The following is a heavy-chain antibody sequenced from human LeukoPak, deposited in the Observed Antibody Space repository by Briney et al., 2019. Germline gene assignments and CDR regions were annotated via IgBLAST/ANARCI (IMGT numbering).Heavy chain of an antibody. D-gene: IGHD2-15*01. CDR1: GDSVPSNSAA. CDR3: ARAYCSVSGCQSDY. CDR2: TYYRSKWYN. Sequence: SQTLSLTCAISGDSVPSNSAAWNWIRQSPSRGLEWLGRTYYRSKWYNDYAVSVRGRITINPDTSKNQFSLQLKSVTPEDTAVYYCARAYCSVSGCQSDYWGQGTLVTVSS. V-gene: IGHV6-1*01. J-gene: IGHJ4*02.